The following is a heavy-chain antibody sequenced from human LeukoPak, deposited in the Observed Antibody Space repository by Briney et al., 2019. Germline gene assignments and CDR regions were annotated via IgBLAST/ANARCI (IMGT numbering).Heavy chain of an antibody. V-gene: IGHV3-48*03. CDR1: GFSFSSSD. CDR3: ARDLSQGATTNTNGYFDY. J-gene: IGHJ4*02. D-gene: IGHD2-8*01. Sequence: GGSLRLSCVASGFSFSSSDMNWVRQAPGKGLEWVSYISSGGSTVCYADSVKGRFTISRDNAQNSLYLQMISLRGEDTAVYYCARDLSQGATTNTNGYFDYWGQGALVTVSS. CDR2: ISSGGSTV.